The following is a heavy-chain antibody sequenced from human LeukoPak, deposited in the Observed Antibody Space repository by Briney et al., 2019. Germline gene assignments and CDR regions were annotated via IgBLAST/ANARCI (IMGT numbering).Heavy chain of an antibody. V-gene: IGHV4-59*01. CDR3: ARVLLSSGYST. Sequence: PSETLSLTCSVSGASISGYYYNWIRQPPGKGLEWIGYVYYSGITNFNPSLKSRVTMSVDTSKNQFSLNMRSVTAADTAVYYCARVLLSSGYSTWGQGTLVTVSS. CDR1: GASISGYY. J-gene: IGHJ5*02. D-gene: IGHD3-22*01. CDR2: VYYSGIT.